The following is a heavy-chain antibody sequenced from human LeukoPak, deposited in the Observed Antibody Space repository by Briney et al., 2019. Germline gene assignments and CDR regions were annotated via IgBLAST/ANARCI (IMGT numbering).Heavy chain of an antibody. CDR2: ISVSGENT. CDR1: GFTFSSYA. J-gene: IGHJ4*02. V-gene: IGHV3-23*01. D-gene: IGHD3-10*01. Sequence: PGGSLRLSCAASGFTFSSYAMTWVRQAPGKGLQWVSTISVSGENTYYADSVKGRFTISRDISKSTLYLQMNSLRDEDTAVYHCAKYGSGSYYNGLYWGQGTLVTVSS. CDR3: AKYGSGSYYNGLY.